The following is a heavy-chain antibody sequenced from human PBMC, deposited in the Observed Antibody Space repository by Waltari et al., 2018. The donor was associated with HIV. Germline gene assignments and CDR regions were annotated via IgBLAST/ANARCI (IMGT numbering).Heavy chain of an antibody. CDR2: ISAYDGNR. Sequence: QLVQSGPETRKLGSSVKTSCRASGFTFTHDVCSWVGQAPGQGLEWLGWISAYDGNRDFAQKFKGRITLTTDTSTTTAYLEVRSLRSDDTAIYHCVRGGGSWLYDMYYYQGLDVWGQGTTVIVSS. CDR3: VRGGGSWLYDMYYYQGLDV. D-gene: IGHD3-10*01. J-gene: IGHJ6*02. CDR1: GFTFTHDV. V-gene: IGHV1-18*01.